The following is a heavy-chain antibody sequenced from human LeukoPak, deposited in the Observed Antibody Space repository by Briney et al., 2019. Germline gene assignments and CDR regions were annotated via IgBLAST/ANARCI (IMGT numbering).Heavy chain of an antibody. CDR3: ARDLEAPFGGVMSGAFDI. CDR2: TYYRSKWYN. CDR1: GDSVSSNSAA. Sequence: SQTLSLTCAISGDSVSSNSAAWNWIRQSPSRGLERLGRTYYRSKWYNDYAVSVKSRITINPDTSKNQFSLQLNSVTPEDTAVYYCARDLEAPFGGVMSGAFDIWGQGTMVTVSS. J-gene: IGHJ3*02. V-gene: IGHV6-1*01. D-gene: IGHD3-16*01.